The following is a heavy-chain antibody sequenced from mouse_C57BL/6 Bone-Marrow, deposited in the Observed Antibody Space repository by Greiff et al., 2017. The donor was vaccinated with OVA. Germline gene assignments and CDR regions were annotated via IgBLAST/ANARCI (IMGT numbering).Heavy chain of an antibody. Sequence: QVQLQQSGAELVRPGTSVKMSCKASGYTFTNYWIGWAKQRPGHGLEWIGDIYTGGGYTNSNEKFKGKAALTAYKSSSTAYMQFSSLTSEDSAIYYCARRLINWYFDVWGTGTTVTVSS. J-gene: IGHJ1*03. CDR3: ARRLINWYFDV. CDR1: GYTFTNYW. CDR2: IYTGGGYT. V-gene: IGHV1-63*01.